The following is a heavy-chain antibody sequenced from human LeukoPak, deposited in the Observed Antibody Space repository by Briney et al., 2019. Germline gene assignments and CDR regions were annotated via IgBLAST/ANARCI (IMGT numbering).Heavy chain of an antibody. Sequence: SETLSLTCAVDGGSSSGSYWSWIRQPPGKGLEWIGEINDSGSPKYNPSLKSRVTVSVDTSKNQFSLKLISVTAADTAVYFCARGQAYYYDSTGYYPDYYGMDVWGQGTTVTVSS. V-gene: IGHV4-34*01. D-gene: IGHD3-22*01. CDR2: INDSGSP. CDR3: ARGQAYYYDSTGYYPDYYGMDV. J-gene: IGHJ6*02. CDR1: GGSSSGSY.